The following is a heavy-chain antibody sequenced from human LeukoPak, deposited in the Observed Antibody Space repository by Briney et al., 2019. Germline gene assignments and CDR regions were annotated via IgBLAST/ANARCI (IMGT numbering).Heavy chain of an antibody. V-gene: IGHV1-2*02. D-gene: IGHD5-18*01. CDR2: INPNSGGT. J-gene: IGHJ4*02. Sequence: GASVKVSCKASGHTFTGYYMHWVRQAPGQGLEWMGWINPNSGGTNYAQKFQGRVTMTRDTSISTAYMELSRLRSDDTAVYYCARVLYLRGYSYGYWGQGTLVTVSS. CDR1: GHTFTGYY. CDR3: ARVLYLRGYSYGY.